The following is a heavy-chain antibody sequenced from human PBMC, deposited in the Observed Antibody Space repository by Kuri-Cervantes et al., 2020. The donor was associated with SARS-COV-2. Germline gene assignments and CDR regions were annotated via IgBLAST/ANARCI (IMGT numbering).Heavy chain of an antibody. D-gene: IGHD1-1*01. CDR2: IVPIIGPV. CDR3: ARIASSLGTDF. J-gene: IGHJ4*01. Sequence: SVKVSCKASGGTFRSYAISWVRQAPGQGLEWVGRIVPIIGPVHYAQRFQGRLTTTADESTSTTYMELSSLRYEDTAVYYCARIASSLGTDFWGHGSLVTVSS. CDR1: GGTFRSYA. V-gene: IGHV1-69*11.